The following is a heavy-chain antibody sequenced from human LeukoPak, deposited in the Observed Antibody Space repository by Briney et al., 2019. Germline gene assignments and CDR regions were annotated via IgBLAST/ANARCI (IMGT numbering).Heavy chain of an antibody. CDR2: ISAYNGNT. Sequence: ASVKVSCEASGYTFTSYGISWVRQAPGQGLEWMGWISAYNGNTNYAQKFQGRVTMTRDTSTSTVYMELSSLRSEDTAVYYCARDLQVDSRASGYWGQGTLVTVSS. V-gene: IGHV1-18*01. CDR1: GYTFTSYG. D-gene: IGHD3-22*01. J-gene: IGHJ4*02. CDR3: ARDLQVDSRASGY.